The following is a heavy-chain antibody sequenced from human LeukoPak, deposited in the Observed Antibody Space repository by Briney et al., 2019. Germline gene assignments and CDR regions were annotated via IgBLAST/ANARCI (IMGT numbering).Heavy chain of an antibody. J-gene: IGHJ4*02. CDR3: TRERRGSYYAFEF. Sequence: PGGSLRLSCAASGFSFSDYQMSWVRQAPGKGLEWISYMTASGRSTNYADSVKGRFTISRDNAKNSVVLQRNILRTENTAVYYCTRERRGSYYAFEFWGQGTLVSVSS. D-gene: IGHD1-26*01. CDR2: MTASGRST. CDR1: GFSFSDYQ. V-gene: IGHV3-11*01.